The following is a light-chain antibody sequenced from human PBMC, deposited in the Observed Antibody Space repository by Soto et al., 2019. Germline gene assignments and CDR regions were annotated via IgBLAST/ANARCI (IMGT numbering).Light chain of an antibody. CDR1: QSVSSTF. J-gene: IGKJ1*01. CDR3: QQYDSSRT. CDR2: GSS. Sequence: EIVLTQSPGTLSLSPGERATLSCRASQSVSSTFLAWYQQKPGPAPRVLIYGSSARAAGIPDRFSGSGSGTDFTLTISRLEPEDFAVYYWQQYDSSRTFGQGTKVEMK. V-gene: IGKV3-20*01.